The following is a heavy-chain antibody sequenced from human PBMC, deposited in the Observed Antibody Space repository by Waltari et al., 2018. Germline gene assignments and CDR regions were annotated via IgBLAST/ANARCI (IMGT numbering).Heavy chain of an antibody. CDR1: GYSISSGYY. CDR2: IYHSGRT. CDR3: ARDLSIGSSGYYYIAPGYMDV. V-gene: IGHV4-38-2*01. D-gene: IGHD3-22*01. Sequence: QVQLQESGPGLVKPSETLSLTCAVSGYSISSGYYWGWIRQPPGKGLEWSGRIYHSGRTCYHPYLKGGVTISVDTSKNQFSLKLSSVTAADTAVYYCARDLSIGSSGYYYIAPGYMDVWGKGTTVTVSS. J-gene: IGHJ6*03.